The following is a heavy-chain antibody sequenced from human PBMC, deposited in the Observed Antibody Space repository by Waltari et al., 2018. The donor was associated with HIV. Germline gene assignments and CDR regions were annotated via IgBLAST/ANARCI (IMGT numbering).Heavy chain of an antibody. Sequence: EVQLVDSGGGLVQPGGSLRLSCATSGFTFSIYSFNWVRQAQGKGLEWISYISSSGDTIYYADSVKGRFTISRDDAKSSLFLQMNGLRVDDTGVFYCARDGEWFGLTWGQGTLVTVSS. D-gene: IGHD3-10*01. J-gene: IGHJ5*02. V-gene: IGHV3-48*01. CDR1: GFTFSIYS. CDR2: ISSSGDTI. CDR3: ARDGEWFGLT.